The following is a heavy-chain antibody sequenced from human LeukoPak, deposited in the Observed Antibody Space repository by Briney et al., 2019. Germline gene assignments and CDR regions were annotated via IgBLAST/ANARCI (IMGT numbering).Heavy chain of an antibody. D-gene: IGHD5-12*01. V-gene: IGHV3-23*01. Sequence: PGGSLRLSCAASGFTFSTYDMSWVRQAPGKGLEWISTISGIGGSTYYADSVKGRSTVSRDNSKTTLYLKRNSLTAEDTAVYYCAKSGHYSGYDEGYFDYWGQGTLVTVSS. CDR2: ISGIGGST. CDR3: AKSGHYSGYDEGYFDY. J-gene: IGHJ4*02. CDR1: GFTFSTYD.